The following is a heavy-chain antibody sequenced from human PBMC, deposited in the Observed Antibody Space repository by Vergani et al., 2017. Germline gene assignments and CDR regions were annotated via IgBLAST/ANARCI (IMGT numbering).Heavy chain of an antibody. CDR1: GYTFTSYD. V-gene: IGHV1-8*02. D-gene: IGHD2-2*02. J-gene: IGHJ6*03. CDR2: MNPNSGNT. CDR3: ARGEYCSSTSCYKLNYYYYYMDV. Sequence: QVQLVQSGAEVKKPGASVKVSCKASGYTFTSYDINWVRQATGQGLEWMGWMNPNSGNTGYAQKFQGRVTMTRNTSISTAYMELSSLRSEDPAVYYCARGEYCSSTSCYKLNYYYYYMDVWGKGTTVTVSS.